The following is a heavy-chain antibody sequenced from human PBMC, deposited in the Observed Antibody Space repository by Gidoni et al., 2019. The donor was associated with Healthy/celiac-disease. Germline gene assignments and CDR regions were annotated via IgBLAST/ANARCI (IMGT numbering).Heavy chain of an antibody. CDR3: AKDGGGVIVVTGFDY. CDR1: GFTFSSYA. V-gene: IGHV3-23*01. Sequence: EVQLLESGGGLVQPGGSLRVSCAASGFTFSSYAMGWVRQAPGKGLGWVSAISAGGGRTYYADSVKGRFTISRDNSKNTLYLQMNSLRAEDTAVYYCAKDGGGVIVVTGFDYWGQGTLVTVSS. CDR2: ISAGGGRT. J-gene: IGHJ4*02. D-gene: IGHD2-2*01.